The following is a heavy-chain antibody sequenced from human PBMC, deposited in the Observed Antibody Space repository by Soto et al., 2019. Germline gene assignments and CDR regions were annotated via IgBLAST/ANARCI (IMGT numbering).Heavy chain of an antibody. CDR2: IIPILGIA. V-gene: IGHV1-69*02. CDR3: AVVEMATTCTDY. CDR1: GGTFSSYT. J-gene: IGHJ4*02. Sequence: QVQLVQSGAEVKKPGSSVKVSCKASGGTFSSYTISWVRQAPGQGLEWMGRIIPILGIANYAQKFQGRVTITYDKSTSTAYMELSSLRSEDTAVYYCAVVEMATTCTDYWGQGTLVTVSS. D-gene: IGHD5-12*01.